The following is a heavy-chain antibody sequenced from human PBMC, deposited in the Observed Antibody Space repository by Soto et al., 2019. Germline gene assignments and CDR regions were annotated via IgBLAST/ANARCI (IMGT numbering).Heavy chain of an antibody. D-gene: IGHD4-17*01. V-gene: IGHV2-5*02. Sequence: QITLKESGPPLVKPTQTLTLTCTFSGFSLSTSGVGVGWIRQPPGKALEWLALIYWDDDKRYSPSLKSRLTIXXHXSXXQVVLTMTNMDPVDTATYYCAHSYYGGNSGRYFDYWGQGTLVTVSS. CDR3: AHSYYGGNSGRYFDY. J-gene: IGHJ4*02. CDR2: IYWDDDK. CDR1: GFSLSTSGVG.